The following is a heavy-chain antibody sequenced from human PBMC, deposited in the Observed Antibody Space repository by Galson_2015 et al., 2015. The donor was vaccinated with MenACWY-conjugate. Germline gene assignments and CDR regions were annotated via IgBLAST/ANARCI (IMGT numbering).Heavy chain of an antibody. D-gene: IGHD1-1*01. CDR3: GRIGTPYNFGSP. V-gene: IGHV3-11*06. J-gene: IGHJ5*02. Sequence: SLRLSCAASGFTFSAYYMSWLRHTPGKGLEWVSYISSNNRDTNYAESVRGRFTISRDNAKNLLYLQMNSLRAEDTAMYYCGRIGTPYNFGSPWGQGTLVTVSS. CDR1: GFTFSAYY. CDR2: ISSNNRDT.